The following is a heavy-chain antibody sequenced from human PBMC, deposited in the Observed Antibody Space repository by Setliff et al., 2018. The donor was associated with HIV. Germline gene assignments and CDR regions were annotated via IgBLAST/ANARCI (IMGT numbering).Heavy chain of an antibody. CDR2: IFYSETVYYGGRT. CDR3: ARGVPLLPPHY. CDR1: GDSISSNNYY. V-gene: IGHV4-39*07. D-gene: IGHD2-21*02. J-gene: IGHJ4*02. Sequence: KASETLSLTCTVSGDSISSNNYYWGWIRQPPGKGPEWIGSIFYSETVYYGGRTYYSPSLKSRVTISVDTSKNQFSLSLTSVTAADTAVYYCARGVPLLPPHYWGQGTLVTV.